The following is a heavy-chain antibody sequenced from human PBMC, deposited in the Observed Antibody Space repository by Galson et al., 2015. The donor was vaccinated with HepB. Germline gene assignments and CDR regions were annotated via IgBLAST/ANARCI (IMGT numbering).Heavy chain of an antibody. V-gene: IGHV3-30*18. CDR3: AKDLFVATTRQYYYGMDV. D-gene: IGHD1-26*01. J-gene: IGHJ6*02. CDR2: ISYDGSNK. Sequence: SLRLSCAASGFTFSSYGMHWVRQAPGKGLEWVAVISYDGSNKYYADSVKGRFTISRDNSKNTLYLQMNSLRAEDTAVYYCAKDLFVATTRQYYYGMDVWGQGTTVTVSS. CDR1: GFTFSSYG.